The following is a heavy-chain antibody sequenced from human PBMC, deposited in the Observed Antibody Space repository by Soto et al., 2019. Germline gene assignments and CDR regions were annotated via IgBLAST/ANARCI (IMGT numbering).Heavy chain of an antibody. V-gene: IGHV4-59*01. CDR1: GGSISSYY. CDR2: IYYSGST. CDR3: ARATDYGDVLYYYYMDV. Sequence: SETLSLTCTVSGGSISSYYWSWIRQPPGKGLEWIGYIYYSGSTNYNPSLKSRVTISVDTSKNQFSLKLGSVTAADTAVYYCARATDYGDVLYYYYMDVWGKGTTVTVSS. D-gene: IGHD4-17*01. J-gene: IGHJ6*03.